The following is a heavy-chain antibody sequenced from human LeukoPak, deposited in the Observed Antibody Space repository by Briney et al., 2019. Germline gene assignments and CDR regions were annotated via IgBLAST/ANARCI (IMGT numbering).Heavy chain of an antibody. Sequence: ASVKVSFKSSGYTFTDYQVHWVRQAPGQGLEWMGWIDPNSGGTNYAQKFQGKVTMTRDTSISTTYMDLSRLRSDDTAVYYCARDYYGSGSYSTDYWGQGTLVTVSS. CDR2: IDPNSGGT. D-gene: IGHD3-10*01. CDR3: ARDYYGSGSYSTDY. V-gene: IGHV1-2*02. CDR1: GYTFTDYQ. J-gene: IGHJ4*02.